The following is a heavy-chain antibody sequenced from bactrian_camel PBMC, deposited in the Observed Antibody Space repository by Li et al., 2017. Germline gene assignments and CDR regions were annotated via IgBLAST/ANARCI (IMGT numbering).Heavy chain of an antibody. CDR3: AADAGSCLVRQTWTSAYRYDY. D-gene: IGHD3*01. J-gene: IGHJ4*01. CDR2: IQIDGLST. V-gene: IGHV3S40*01. CDR1: GYPFGSNC. Sequence: VQLVESGGDSVQVGGSLRLVCEPSGYPFGSNCLGWFRQVPGQEREGVAAIQIDGLSTYYADSVQGRFAISQDNAKNTVYLQMNSLKPEDTAMYYCAADAGSCLVRQTWTSAYRYDYWGQGTQVTVS.